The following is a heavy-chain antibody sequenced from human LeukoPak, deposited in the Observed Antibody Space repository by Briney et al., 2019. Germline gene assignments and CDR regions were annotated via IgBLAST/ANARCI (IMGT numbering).Heavy chain of an antibody. J-gene: IGHJ5*02. Sequence: PVRSLRLSCALSVLAPCGYWMGSVCDTPGEGGWRVANISHVGGEENNVDSLKGRFTIPRNNARNTLYFRMNSLTPGEPAVNYCARDPLDHWGQGALVTVSS. CDR2: ISHVGGEE. CDR1: VLAPCGYW. V-gene: IGHV3-7*05. CDR3: ARDPLDH.